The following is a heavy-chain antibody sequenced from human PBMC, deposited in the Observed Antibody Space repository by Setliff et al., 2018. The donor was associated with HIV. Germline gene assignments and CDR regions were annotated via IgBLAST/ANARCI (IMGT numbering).Heavy chain of an antibody. CDR1: GYTFTTYG. Sequence: ASVKVSCKASGYTFTTYGISWVRQAPGQGFEWMGWINTETGNPMYAQGFRGRFVFSLDTISLDTSKNQFSLKLTSVTAADTAVYYCARGGTSSNWFGPWGQGTLVTVSS. J-gene: IGHJ5*02. CDR2: INTETGNP. D-gene: IGHD2-2*01. CDR3: AVYYCARGGTSSNWFGP. V-gene: IGHV7-4-1*02.